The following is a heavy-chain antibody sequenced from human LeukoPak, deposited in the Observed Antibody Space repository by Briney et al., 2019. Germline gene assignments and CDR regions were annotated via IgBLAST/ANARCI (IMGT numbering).Heavy chain of an antibody. CDR1: GLTSEGYA. J-gene: IGHJ4*02. CDR3: AKDFAY. CDR2: IILNSGDI. V-gene: IGHV3-9*02. Sequence: PGGSPRLSCVGPGLTSEGYAMHWVRQAPGKGLEWVSGIILNSGDIAYADSVKGRFTVSRDNAKNSLYLQMNSLTSEDTAIYHCAKDFAYWGQGTLVTVST.